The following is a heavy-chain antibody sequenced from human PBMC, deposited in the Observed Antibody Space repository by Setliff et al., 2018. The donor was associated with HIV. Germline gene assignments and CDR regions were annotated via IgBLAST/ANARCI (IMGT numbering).Heavy chain of an antibody. D-gene: IGHD6-13*01. CDR1: GGTFKNLA. J-gene: IGHJ4*02. CDR3: AVYGSPTYYFDY. CDR2: VIPSFATA. Sequence: SVKVSCKASGGTFKNLAISWVRQAPGQGLEWMGGVIPSFATANYAQKFQGRITITADELTSTVYMDLNSLKSEDSAVYYCAVYGSPTYYFDYWGQGTPVTVSS. V-gene: IGHV1-69*13.